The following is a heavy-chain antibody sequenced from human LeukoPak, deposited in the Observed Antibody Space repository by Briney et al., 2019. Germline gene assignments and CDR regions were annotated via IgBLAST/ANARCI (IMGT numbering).Heavy chain of an antibody. J-gene: IGHJ4*02. D-gene: IGHD6-13*01. CDR2: INPNSGGT. Sequence: ASVKVSCKASGYTFTGYYMHWVRQAPGQGLEWMGWINPNSGGTNYAQKFQGGVTMTRDTSISTAYMELSRLRSDDTAVYYCARGEQLVSVGGDYWGQGTLVTVSS. CDR3: ARGEQLVSVGGDY. CDR1: GYTFTGYY. V-gene: IGHV1-2*02.